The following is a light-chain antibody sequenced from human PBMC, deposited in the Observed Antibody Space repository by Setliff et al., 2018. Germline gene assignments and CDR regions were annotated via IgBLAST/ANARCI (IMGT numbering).Light chain of an antibody. J-gene: IGKJ3*01. CDR3: QHYTTWPCT. Sequence: EIVMTQSPATLSVSPGERATLSCKASQSVSSNLAWYQQKPGQAPRLLVYSTSTRATGTPARFSGTGSGTEFTLTISSLQSEDFAVYYCQHYTTWPCTFGPGTKVDIK. CDR1: QSVSSN. CDR2: STS. V-gene: IGKV3-15*01.